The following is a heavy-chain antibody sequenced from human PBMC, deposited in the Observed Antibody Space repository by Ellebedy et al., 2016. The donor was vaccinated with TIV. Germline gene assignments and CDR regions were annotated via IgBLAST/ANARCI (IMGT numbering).Heavy chain of an antibody. V-gene: IGHV3-11*04. Sequence: GESLKISCGASGFTFSDFHVNWIRQAPGKGLEWVSYISRTGSTIYSADSVKGRFTVSRDNGKNSLFLQMNSLRAEDTAVYYCARDLQIHDGLLTGSKMTHGMDVWGQGTTVTVTS. D-gene: IGHD3-9*01. CDR1: GFTFSDFH. CDR3: ARDLQIHDGLLTGSKMTHGMDV. J-gene: IGHJ6*02. CDR2: ISRTGSTI.